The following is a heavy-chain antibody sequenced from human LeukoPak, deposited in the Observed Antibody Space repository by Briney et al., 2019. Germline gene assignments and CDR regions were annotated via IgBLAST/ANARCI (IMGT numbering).Heavy chain of an antibody. CDR2: INPNSGGT. CDR1: GYTFTGYY. D-gene: IGHD2-15*01. J-gene: IGHJ5*02. Sequence: GASVKVSCKASGYTFTGYYMHWVRQAPGQGLEWMGWINPNSGGTNYAQKFQGRVTMTRDTSISTAYMELSRLRSDDTAVYYCARGVNGGSSDWFDPWGQGTLVTVSS. V-gene: IGHV1-2*02. CDR3: ARGVNGGSSDWFDP.